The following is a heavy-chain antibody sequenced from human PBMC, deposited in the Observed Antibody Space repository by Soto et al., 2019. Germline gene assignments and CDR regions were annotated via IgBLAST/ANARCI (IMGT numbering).Heavy chain of an antibody. CDR3: ARDLSDEWLRFGY. V-gene: IGHV1-69*04. Sequence: GASVKVSCKASGGTFSSYTISWVRQAPGQGLEWMGRIIPILGIANYAQKFQGRVTITADKSTSTAYMELSSLRSEDTAVYYCARDLSDEWLRFGYWGQGTLVTVSS. CDR2: IIPILGIA. CDR1: GGTFSSYT. D-gene: IGHD5-12*01. J-gene: IGHJ4*02.